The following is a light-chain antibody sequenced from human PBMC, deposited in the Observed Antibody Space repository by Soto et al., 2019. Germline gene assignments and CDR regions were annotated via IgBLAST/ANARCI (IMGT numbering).Light chain of an antibody. J-gene: IGKJ1*01. V-gene: IGKV3-20*01. CDR2: GAS. CDR1: QSVSSSY. Sequence: EIVLTQSPGTLSLSPGERATLSCRASQSVSSSYLAWYQQKPGQPPRLLIYGASSRATGIPDRFSGSVSVTDFIPTISRLEPEYFAVYYCQQYGSSPETFGQGTKVEIK. CDR3: QQYGSSPET.